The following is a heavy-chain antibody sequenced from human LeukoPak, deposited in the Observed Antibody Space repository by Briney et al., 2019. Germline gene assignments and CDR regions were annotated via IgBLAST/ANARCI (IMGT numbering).Heavy chain of an antibody. CDR3: ASGPNWNWYFDL. CDR2: IYSGGST. D-gene: IGHD1-20*01. Sequence: GGSLRLSCAASGFTVSSNYMSWVRQAPGKGLEWVSVIYSGGSTYYADSVKGRFTISRDNSKNTLYLQMNSLRAEDAAVYYCASGPNWNWYFDLWGRGTLVTVSS. CDR1: GFTVSSNY. J-gene: IGHJ2*01. V-gene: IGHV3-53*01.